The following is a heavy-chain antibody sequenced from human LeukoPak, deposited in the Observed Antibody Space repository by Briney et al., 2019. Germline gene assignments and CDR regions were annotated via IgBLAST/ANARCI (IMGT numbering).Heavy chain of an antibody. J-gene: IGHJ4*02. CDR1: GGSISSFY. V-gene: IGHV4-4*07. CDR2: IYSSGST. Sequence: SETLSLTCTVSGGSISSFYWSWIRQPAGKGLEWIGRIYSSGSTNYNTSLKSRVTMSVDTSKNQFSLKLSSVTAADTAVHYCARGLRYFDWLLGYWGQGTLVTVSS. CDR3: ARGLRYFDWLLGY. D-gene: IGHD3-9*01.